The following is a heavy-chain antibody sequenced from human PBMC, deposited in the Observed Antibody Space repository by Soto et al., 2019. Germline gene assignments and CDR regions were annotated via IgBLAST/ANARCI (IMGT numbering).Heavy chain of an antibody. CDR2: TYFRSKWYN. V-gene: IGHV6-1*01. Sequence: SQTLSLTCAISGDSVSSNNAAWNWIRQSPSRGLEWLGRTYFRSKWYNDYAVSMKGRIIIDPDTSKNQFSLQFNSVTPDDTAVYYCAREEIATAYNWFEPWGQGTLVTVSS. D-gene: IGHD6-13*01. CDR1: GDSVSSNNAA. J-gene: IGHJ5*02. CDR3: AREEIATAYNWFEP.